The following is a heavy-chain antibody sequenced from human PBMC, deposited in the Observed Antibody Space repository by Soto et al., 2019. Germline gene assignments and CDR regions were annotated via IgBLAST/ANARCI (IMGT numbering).Heavy chain of an antibody. V-gene: IGHV1-69*06. J-gene: IGHJ5*02. CDR2: IIPIFGTA. CDR3: ARDIRPFDFWSGSGEFDP. Sequence: AASVKVSCKASGGTFSSYAISWVRQAPGQGLEWMGGIIPIFGTANYAQKFQGRVTITADKSTSTAYMELSSLRSEDTAVYYCARDIRPFDFWSGSGEFDPWGQGTLVTVSS. CDR1: GGTFSSYA. D-gene: IGHD3-3*01.